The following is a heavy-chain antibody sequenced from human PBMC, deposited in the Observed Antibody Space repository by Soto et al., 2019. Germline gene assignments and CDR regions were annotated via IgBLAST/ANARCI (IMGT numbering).Heavy chain of an antibody. CDR2: ISAYNGNT. J-gene: IGHJ5*02. Sequence: ASVKVSCTTSGYPFSNSNITWVRQAPGQVLEWMGWISAYNGNTNYAQKLQGRVTMTTDTSTSTAYMELRSLRSDDTAVYYCARVGYCSSTSCYRKLNWCDPWGQGTLVTVSA. CDR3: ARVGYCSSTSCYRKLNWCDP. V-gene: IGHV1-18*01. CDR1: GYPFSNSN. D-gene: IGHD2-2*01.